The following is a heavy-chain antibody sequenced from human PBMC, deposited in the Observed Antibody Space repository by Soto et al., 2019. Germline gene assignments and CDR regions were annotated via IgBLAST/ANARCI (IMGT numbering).Heavy chain of an antibody. Sequence: EVQLLESGGGLVQPGGSLRLSCAASGFTFSTYAMNWVRQAPGNGLEWVSAISGSGGSIHYAYSVKGRFTISRDNSKNTLSLQMNSLRDEDTAVYHCVKGYWKGDVWGQGTTVTVSS. CDR3: VKGYWKGDV. CDR1: GFTFSTYA. CDR2: ISGSGGSI. V-gene: IGHV3-23*01. D-gene: IGHD1-1*01. J-gene: IGHJ6*02.